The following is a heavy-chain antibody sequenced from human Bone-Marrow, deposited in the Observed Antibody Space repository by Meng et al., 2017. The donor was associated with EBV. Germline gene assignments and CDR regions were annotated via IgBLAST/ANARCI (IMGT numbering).Heavy chain of an antibody. Sequence: LVHAGGEVKKPGSAVKVSCKASGGTFSSYAISWVRQAPGQGLEWMGGIIPIFGTANYAQKFQGRVTITADESTSTAYMELSSLRSEDTAVYYCARFPNNYDSSGYGYWGQGTLVTVSS. J-gene: IGHJ4*02. V-gene: IGHV1-69*01. CDR2: IIPIFGTA. D-gene: IGHD3-22*01. CDR3: ARFPNNYDSSGYGY. CDR1: GGTFSSYA.